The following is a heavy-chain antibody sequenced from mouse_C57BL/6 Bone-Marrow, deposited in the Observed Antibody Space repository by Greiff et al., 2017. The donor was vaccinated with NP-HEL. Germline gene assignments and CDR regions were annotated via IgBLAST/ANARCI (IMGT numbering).Heavy chain of an antibody. CDR2: IDPSDSET. Sequence: QVQLQQPGAELVRPGSSVKLSCKASGYTFTSYWMHWVKQRPIQGLEWIGNIDPSDSETHYIQKFKDKATLTVDKSSSTAYMQLSSLTSEDSAVYYCARGDYYDYDGFAYWGQGTLVTVSA. V-gene: IGHV1-52*01. J-gene: IGHJ3*01. D-gene: IGHD2-4*01. CDR1: GYTFTSYW. CDR3: ARGDYYDYDGFAY.